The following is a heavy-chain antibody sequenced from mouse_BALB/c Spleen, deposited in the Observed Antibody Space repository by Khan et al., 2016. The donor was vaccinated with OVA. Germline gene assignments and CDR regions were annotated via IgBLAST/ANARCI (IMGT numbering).Heavy chain of an antibody. CDR1: GYTFSTYW. Sequence: QVQLQQSGADLAKPGASVKMSCKASGYTFSTYWIHWVKQRPGQGLEWIGYINPSSGYTYYNQRFNDKATLTADKSSSPAYMELSSLTCADPAVYYCARDRIDYWGQGTTLTVSS. V-gene: IGHV1-7*01. J-gene: IGHJ2*01. CDR3: ARDRIDY. CDR2: INPSSGYT.